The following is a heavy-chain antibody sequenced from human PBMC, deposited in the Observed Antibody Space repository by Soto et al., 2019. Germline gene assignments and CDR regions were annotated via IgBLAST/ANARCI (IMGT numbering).Heavy chain of an antibody. Sequence: QVQLQESGPGLVKPSQTLSLTCTVFAGSIGSGFYYWSWIRQHPGKGLEWIGDLYSRGNIYYNPSLKRRVTISLYTSDNQFSLTLSSVTAADTTVYYCARGTYYFFMDVWGNGTTVTVSS. CDR3: ARGTYYFFMDV. V-gene: IGHV4-31*03. J-gene: IGHJ6*03. CDR1: AGSIGSGFYY. CDR2: LYSRGNI.